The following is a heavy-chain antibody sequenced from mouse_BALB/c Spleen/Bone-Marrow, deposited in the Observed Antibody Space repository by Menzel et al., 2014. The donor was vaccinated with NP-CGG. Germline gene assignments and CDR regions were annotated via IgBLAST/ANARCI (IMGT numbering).Heavy chain of an antibody. CDR1: GYTFTDYT. J-gene: IGHJ2*01. CDR2: VNPNIGGT. D-gene: IGHD2-3*01. V-gene: IGHV1-22*01. CDR3: ARGRWYY. Sequence: VESGASVKLSCKTSGYTFTDYTLHWVKQSHGKSLEWTGGVNPNIGGTSYNQKFKGKASLTVNKSSTTAYMELRSLTSEDSAVYYCARGRWYYWGQGTTLTVSS.